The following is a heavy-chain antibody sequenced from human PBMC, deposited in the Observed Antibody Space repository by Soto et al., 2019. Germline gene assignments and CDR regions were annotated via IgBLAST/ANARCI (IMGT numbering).Heavy chain of an antibody. CDR3: ARQGGDYYDSSGYYDY. D-gene: IGHD3-22*01. Sequence: GESLKISCKGSGYSFTSYWIGWVRQMPGKGLEWMGIIYPGDSDTRYSPSFQGQVTISADKSISTAYLQWSSLKASDTAMYYCARQGGDYYDSSGYYDYWGQGTLVTVSS. CDR2: IYPGDSDT. V-gene: IGHV5-51*01. CDR1: GYSFTSYW. J-gene: IGHJ4*02.